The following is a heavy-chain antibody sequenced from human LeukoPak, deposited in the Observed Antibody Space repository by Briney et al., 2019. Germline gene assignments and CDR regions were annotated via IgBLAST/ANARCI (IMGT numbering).Heavy chain of an antibody. V-gene: IGHV1-2*02. CDR1: GYTFTGYY. CDR3: ARGNTYDYVWGSYRHYFDY. D-gene: IGHD3-16*02. Sequence: ASVKVSCKASGYTFTGYYMHWVRQAPGQGLEWMGWINPNSGGTNYAQKFQGRVTITADESTSTAYMELSSLRSEDTAVYYCARGNTYDYVWGSYRHYFDYWGQGTLVTVSS. CDR2: INPNSGGT. J-gene: IGHJ4*02.